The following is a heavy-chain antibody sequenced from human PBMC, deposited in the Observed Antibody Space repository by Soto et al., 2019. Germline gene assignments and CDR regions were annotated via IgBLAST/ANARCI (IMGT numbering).Heavy chain of an antibody. CDR3: ARDDTTGLLEF. Sequence: QVQLQESGPGLVRPAETLSLTCSVSTDSMRTYSWTWIRQSPGKGLEWIGYVYHTGRTEYNPFLESRVTISIDMSKKQFSLQLTSVTAADTAVYFCARDDTTGLLEFWGQGTLVTVSS. CDR1: TDSMRTYS. J-gene: IGHJ4*02. CDR2: VYHTGRT. V-gene: IGHV4-59*01.